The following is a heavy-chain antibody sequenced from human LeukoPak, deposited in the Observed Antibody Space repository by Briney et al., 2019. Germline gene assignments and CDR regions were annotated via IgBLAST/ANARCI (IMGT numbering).Heavy chain of an antibody. CDR3: ARCPQQWLAKTFDY. CDR2: ISYSGST. D-gene: IGHD6-19*01. V-gene: IGHV4-39*01. J-gene: IGHJ4*02. Sequence: SETLSLTCTVSGGSISSSNFYWGWIRQPPGKGLEWIGSISYSGSTYYNPSLKSRVTISVDTSKNQFSLRLSSVTAADTAVFYCARCPQQWLAKTFDYWGQGTLVAVPS. CDR1: GGSISSSNFY.